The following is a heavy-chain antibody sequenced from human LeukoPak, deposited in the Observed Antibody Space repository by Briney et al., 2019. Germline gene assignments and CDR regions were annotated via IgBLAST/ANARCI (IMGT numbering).Heavy chain of an antibody. J-gene: IGHJ3*02. V-gene: IGHV1-2*02. D-gene: IGHD2-21*01. CDR1: EYTFTGYY. CDR3: ARDRGIAHCGGDCYAGAFDI. Sequence: ASVKVSCKASEYTFTGYYIHWVRQAPGQGLEWMGWINPNSGGTNYAQKFQGRVTMTRGTSISTAYMELSRLRSDDTAVYYCARDRGIAHCGGDCYAGAFDIWGQGTMVTVSS. CDR2: INPNSGGT.